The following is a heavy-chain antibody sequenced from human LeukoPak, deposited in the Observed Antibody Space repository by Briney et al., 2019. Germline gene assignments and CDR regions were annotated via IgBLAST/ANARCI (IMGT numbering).Heavy chain of an antibody. CDR2: ISRSGGST. Sequence: SGGSLRLSCAASGFTFSSYAMSWVRQAPGKGLEWVSTISRSGGSTYYADSVKGRFTISRDNSKNTLYLQMDSLRADDTAVYYCAKDGWYYESSGLGAFDVWGQGTMVTVSS. D-gene: IGHD3-22*01. CDR1: GFTFSSYA. J-gene: IGHJ3*01. CDR3: AKDGWYYESSGLGAFDV. V-gene: IGHV3-23*01.